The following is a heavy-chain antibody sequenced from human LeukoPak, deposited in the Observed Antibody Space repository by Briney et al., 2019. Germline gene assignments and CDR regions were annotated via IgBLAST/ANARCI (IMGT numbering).Heavy chain of an antibody. Sequence: SETLSLTCAVSNGSVSSDGYYWAWIRQPPGKGLEWIGSINYSGNTYYTPSLKSRVTISVDTSRNQFSLKVNSVTAADTAVFYCARQMPFYDYWSGQPRAYYYMDVWGKGTTVTVSS. CDR2: INYSGNT. J-gene: IGHJ6*03. CDR3: ARQMPFYDYWSGQPRAYYYMDV. D-gene: IGHD3-3*01. CDR1: NGSVSSDGYY. V-gene: IGHV4-39*01.